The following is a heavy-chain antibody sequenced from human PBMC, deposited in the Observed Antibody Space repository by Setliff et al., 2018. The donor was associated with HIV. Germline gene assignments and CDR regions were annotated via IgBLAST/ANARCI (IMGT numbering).Heavy chain of an antibody. J-gene: IGHJ4*02. CDR1: GGTFSSYA. D-gene: IGHD3-3*01. V-gene: IGHV1-69*13. Sequence: SVKVSCKASGGTFSSYAISWVRQAPGQGLEWMGGILPFFDTANYAQKFQGRVTITADESTSTVHMELSSLTSEDTAVYYCARAVNIRNGEFDYWGQGTLVTVSS. CDR3: ARAVNIRNGEFDY. CDR2: ILPFFDTA.